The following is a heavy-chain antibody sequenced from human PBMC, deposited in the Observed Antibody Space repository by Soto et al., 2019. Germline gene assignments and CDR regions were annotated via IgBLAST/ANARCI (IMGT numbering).Heavy chain of an antibody. V-gene: IGHV1-3*01. J-gene: IGHJ4*02. D-gene: IGHD1-26*01. CDR3: ARFSPVGGSSTYYFDY. CDR1: GYTFTSYA. Sequence: ASVKVSCKASGYTFTSYAMHWVRQAPGQRLEWMGWINAGNGNTKYSQKFQGRVTITRDTSASTAYMELSSLRSEDTAVYYCARFSPVGGSSTYYFDYWGQGTLVTVSS. CDR2: INAGNGNT.